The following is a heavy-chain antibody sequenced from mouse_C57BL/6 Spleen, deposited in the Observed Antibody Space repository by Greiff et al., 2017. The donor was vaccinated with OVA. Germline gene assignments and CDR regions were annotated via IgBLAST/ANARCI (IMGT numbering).Heavy chain of an antibody. CDR3: ARHTVGWGFAY. CDR1: GFTFSDYY. Sequence: EVKLMESGGGLVQPGGSLKLSCAASGFTFSDYYMYWVRQTPEKRLEWVAYISNVGGSTYYPDTVKGRFTISRDNAKNTLYLQMSRLKSEDTAMYYCARHTVGWGFAYWGQGTLVTVSA. J-gene: IGHJ3*01. CDR2: ISNVGGST. V-gene: IGHV5-12*01. D-gene: IGHD1-1*01.